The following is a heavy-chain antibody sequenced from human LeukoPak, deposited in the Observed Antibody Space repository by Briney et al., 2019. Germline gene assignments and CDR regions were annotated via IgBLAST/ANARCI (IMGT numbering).Heavy chain of an antibody. CDR3: ARGSWGSAASAPDSFDI. V-gene: IGHV4-61*09. D-gene: IGHD6-13*01. CDR2: IYSSGTT. J-gene: IGHJ3*02. CDR1: GGSISRGSYY. Sequence: SETLSLTCTVSGGSISRGSYYWSWIRQPAGKGLEWIGHIYSSGTTNNNPSLQSRATISVDTSKNQFSLKLSSVTAADTAVYYCARGSWGSAASAPDSFDIWGPGAMVTVSS.